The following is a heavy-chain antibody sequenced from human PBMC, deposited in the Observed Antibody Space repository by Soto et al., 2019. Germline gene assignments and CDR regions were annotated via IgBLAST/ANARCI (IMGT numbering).Heavy chain of an antibody. V-gene: IGHV4-34*01. CDR2: INHSGST. J-gene: IGHJ5*02. CDR3: AREGGGHYYGSGSYSWFDP. D-gene: IGHD3-10*01. Sequence: SETLSLTCAVYGVSFSGYYWSWIRQPPGKGLEWIGEINHSGSTNYNPSLKSRVTISVDTSKNQFSLKLSSVTAADTAVYYCAREGGGHYYGSGSYSWFDPWGQGTLVTVSS. CDR1: GVSFSGYY.